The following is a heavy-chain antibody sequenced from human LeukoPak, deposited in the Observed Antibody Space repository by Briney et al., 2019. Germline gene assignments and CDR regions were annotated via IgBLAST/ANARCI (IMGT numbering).Heavy chain of an antibody. Sequence: PGGSLRLSCAASGFTFSSYSMNWVRQAPGKGLEWVSSISSSSSYIYYADSVKGRFTISRDNAKNSLYLQMNSLRAEDTAVYYCARASAPYSFGGVIAYWGQGTLVTVSS. D-gene: IGHD3-16*02. J-gene: IGHJ4*02. CDR2: ISSSSSYI. V-gene: IGHV3-21*01. CDR1: GFTFSSYS. CDR3: ARASAPYSFGGVIAY.